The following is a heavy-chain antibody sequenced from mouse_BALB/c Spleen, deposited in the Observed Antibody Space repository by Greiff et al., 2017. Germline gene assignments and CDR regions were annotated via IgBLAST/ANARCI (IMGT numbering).Heavy chain of an antibody. CDR2: ISNGGGST. Sequence: EVQLVESGGGLVQPGGSLKLSCAASGFTFSSYTMSWVRQTPEKRLEWFAYISNGGGSTYYPDTVRGRFTISRDNAKNTLYLQMSSLKSEDTAMYYCARQYYYGSSWDAMDYWGQGTSVTVSS. CDR1: GFTFSSYT. V-gene: IGHV5-12-2*01. CDR3: ARQYYYGSSWDAMDY. D-gene: IGHD1-1*01. J-gene: IGHJ4*01.